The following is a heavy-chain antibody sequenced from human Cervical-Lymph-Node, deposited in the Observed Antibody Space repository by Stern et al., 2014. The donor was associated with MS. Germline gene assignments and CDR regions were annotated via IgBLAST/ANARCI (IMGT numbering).Heavy chain of an antibody. J-gene: IGHJ5*01. CDR3: ARGIVANRAAATLHNLFDS. V-gene: IGHV1-69*04. Sequence: AQLVESGAEVKKPGSSVKVSCKASGGTFSSSYAVSWVRRDPGQGLGWMGRIIPIIGVANYAQTFQSRATITEDKSTSVVYMEMSSLTSEDTAVYYCARGIVANRAAATLHNLFDSWGQGTRVTVSS. D-gene: IGHD2-15*01. CDR1: GGTFSSSYA. CDR2: IIPIIGVA.